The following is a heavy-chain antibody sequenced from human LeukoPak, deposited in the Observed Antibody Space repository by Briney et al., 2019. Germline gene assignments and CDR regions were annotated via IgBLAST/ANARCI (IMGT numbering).Heavy chain of an antibody. J-gene: IGHJ2*01. V-gene: IGHV3-23*01. CDR3: AKSRHCSGGSCYLWGSFDL. D-gene: IGHD2-15*01. Sequence: GGSLRLSCVASGFTFSQYAMNWVRQAPGKGPEWVSVVSRSADSTYYADSVKGRFTISRDSPKNTLSLQMDSLRAEDTAMYYCAKSRHCSGGSCYLWGSFDLWGRGTLVTVSS. CDR1: GFTFSQYA. CDR2: VSRSADST.